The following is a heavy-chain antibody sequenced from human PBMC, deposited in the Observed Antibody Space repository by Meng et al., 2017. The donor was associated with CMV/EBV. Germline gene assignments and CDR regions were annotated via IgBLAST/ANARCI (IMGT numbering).Heavy chain of an antibody. CDR3: ARDRYGAGSSALDH. CDR1: GYTFTSYY. D-gene: IGHD3-10*01. V-gene: IGHV1-46*01. CDR2: INPDGGKT. J-gene: IGHJ4*02. Sequence: ASVQVSCKASGYTFTSYYVHWLRQAPGQGLEWMGIINPDGGKTTYAQKIQGRVGMTRDTSTSTVYMDLSSLRPEDTAVYYCARDRYGAGSSALDHWGQGTLVTVSS.